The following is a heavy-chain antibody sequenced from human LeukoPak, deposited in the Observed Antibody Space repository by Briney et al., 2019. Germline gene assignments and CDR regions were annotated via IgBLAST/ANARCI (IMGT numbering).Heavy chain of an antibody. CDR2: IRESGEFI. CDR3: ATTPTTIFLRKNAFDI. D-gene: IGHD3-3*01. Sequence: GGSLRLSCAASGFTFSSYAMTWVRQAPGKWLEWVSSIRESGEFIDYADSVKGRFTISRDNSKNTLYLQMNSLRAEDTAVYYCATTPTTIFLRKNAFDIWGQGTMVTVSS. V-gene: IGHV3-23*01. J-gene: IGHJ3*02. CDR1: GFTFSSYA.